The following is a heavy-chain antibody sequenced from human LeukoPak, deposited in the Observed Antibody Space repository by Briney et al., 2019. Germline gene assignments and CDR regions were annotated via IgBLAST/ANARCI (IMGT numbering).Heavy chain of an antibody. D-gene: IGHD5-12*01. J-gene: IGHJ4*02. Sequence: PSETLSLTCSVSGASISSYYWNWIRQPAGKGLEWIGRIDSTGSTHYIPSLKSRVTMSLDTSKNQFSLRLTSVTAADTAVYYCARERVDIMTTTRYYFDFWGQGILVTVSS. CDR3: ARERVDIMTTTRYYFDF. CDR2: IDSTGST. CDR1: GASISSYY. V-gene: IGHV4-4*07.